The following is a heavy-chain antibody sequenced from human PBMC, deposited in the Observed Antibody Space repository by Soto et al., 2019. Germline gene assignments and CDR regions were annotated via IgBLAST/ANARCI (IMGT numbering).Heavy chain of an antibody. Sequence: EVQLVESGGGLVHIGGSLRLSCVASGVIFRKTWMSWVRQAPGKGLEWIARIKSDNDGGAIDYIAPVKGRFTISRDDSKNMVFLQMNSLNIEDTAVYYCTTEPRDWGQGTLVTVSS. CDR3: TTEPRD. CDR1: GVIFRKTW. CDR2: IKSDNDGGAI. V-gene: IGHV3-15*01. J-gene: IGHJ4*02.